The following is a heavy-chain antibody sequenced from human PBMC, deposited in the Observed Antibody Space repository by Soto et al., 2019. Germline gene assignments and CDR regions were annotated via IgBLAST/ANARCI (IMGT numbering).Heavy chain of an antibody. D-gene: IGHD3-16*01. CDR1: GFTFSNYG. Sequence: QVQLVDSGGGVVQPGRSLRLSCTGSGFTFSNYGMHWVRQAPGKGLEWVAIISHDGSNKYYAASVKDRFTISRDNSKKTLDLQMNSLGAEDTAVYYCAKGGGDQRYCDYWGQGTLVIVSS. CDR3: AKGGGDQRYCDY. CDR2: ISHDGSNK. V-gene: IGHV3-30*18. J-gene: IGHJ4*02.